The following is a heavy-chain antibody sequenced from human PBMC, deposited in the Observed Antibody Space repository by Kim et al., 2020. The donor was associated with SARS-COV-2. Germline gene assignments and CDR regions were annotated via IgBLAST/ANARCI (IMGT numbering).Heavy chain of an antibody. CDR3: ARVSQYVLYSSSWYGGHYFDY. J-gene: IGHJ4*02. CDR2: IWYDGSNK. V-gene: IGHV3-33*01. CDR1: GFTFSSYG. D-gene: IGHD6-13*01. Sequence: GGSLRLSCAASGFTFSSYGMHWVRQAPGKGLEWVAVIWYDGSNKYYADSVKGRFTISRDNSKNTLYLQMNSLRAEDTAVYYCARVSQYVLYSSSWYGGHYFDYWGQGTLVTVSS.